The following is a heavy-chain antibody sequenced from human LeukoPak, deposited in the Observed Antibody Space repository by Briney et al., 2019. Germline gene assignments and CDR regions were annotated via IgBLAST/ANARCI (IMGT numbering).Heavy chain of an antibody. CDR3: ARRWSFDY. CDR2: ISYDESDK. V-gene: IGHV3-30*03. D-gene: IGHD6-13*01. Sequence: PGGSLRLSCAASGFTFSSYGMHWVRQAPGKGLEWVAVISYDESDKYYADSVKGRFTISRDNSKNTLYLQMNSLRVEDTAVYYCARRWSFDYWGQGTLVTVSS. CDR1: GFTFSSYG. J-gene: IGHJ4*02.